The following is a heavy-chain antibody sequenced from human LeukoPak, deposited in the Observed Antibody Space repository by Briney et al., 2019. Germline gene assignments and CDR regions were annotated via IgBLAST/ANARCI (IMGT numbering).Heavy chain of an antibody. V-gene: IGHV1-46*01. Sequence: ASVKVSCKASGYTFTSYYMHWVRQAPGQGLEWMGIINPSGGSTSYAQKFQGRVTMTRDTSTSTVYMELSSLRSEDTAAYYCALSGSSTSFDYWGQGTLVTVSS. CDR2: INPSGGST. D-gene: IGHD1-26*01. J-gene: IGHJ4*02. CDR3: ALSGSSTSFDY. CDR1: GYTFTSYY.